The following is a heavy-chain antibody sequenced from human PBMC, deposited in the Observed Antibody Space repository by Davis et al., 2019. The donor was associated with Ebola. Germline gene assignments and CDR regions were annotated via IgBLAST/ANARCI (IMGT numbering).Heavy chain of an antibody. Sequence: MPGGSLRPSCTVPGYSISSGHYWGWIRQPPGKWLEWIGNIYHIESPYYNPSLKSRVTMSIDTSKNQFSLKLTSVTAADTAVYYCARSITRPLVRFDPWGQGTLVIVSS. J-gene: IGHJ5*02. CDR1: GYSISSGHY. D-gene: IGHD3-9*01. CDR3: ARSITRPLVRFDP. V-gene: IGHV4-38-2*02. CDR2: IYHIESP.